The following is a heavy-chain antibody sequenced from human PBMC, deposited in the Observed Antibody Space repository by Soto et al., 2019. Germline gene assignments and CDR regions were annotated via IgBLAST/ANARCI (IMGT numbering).Heavy chain of an antibody. Sequence: SQTLSLTCAISGDSVSSNSAAWNWIRLSPSRGLEWLARTYYRSRWYNDYAVSVRSRITVNPDTSKNQFSLQLTSVTPEDTAVYYCAKEPGYCSSTSCYEPPDVWGKGTTVTVSS. V-gene: IGHV6-1*01. CDR2: TYYRSRWYN. D-gene: IGHD2-2*01. CDR3: AKEPGYCSSTSCYEPPDV. CDR1: GDSVSSNSAA. J-gene: IGHJ6*04.